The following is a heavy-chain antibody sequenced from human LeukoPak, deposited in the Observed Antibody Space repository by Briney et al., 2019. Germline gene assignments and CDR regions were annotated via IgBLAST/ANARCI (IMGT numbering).Heavy chain of an antibody. V-gene: IGHV3-30*02. D-gene: IGHD6-6*01. J-gene: IGHJ4*02. CDR3: ARVRSGIAARRLPDY. Sequence: PGGSLRLSCAASGFTFSSYGMHWVRQAPGKGLEWVAFIRYDGSNKYYADSVKGRFTISRDNSKNTLYLQMNSLRAEDTAVYYCARVRSGIAARRLPDYWGQGTLVTVSS. CDR2: IRYDGSNK. CDR1: GFTFSSYG.